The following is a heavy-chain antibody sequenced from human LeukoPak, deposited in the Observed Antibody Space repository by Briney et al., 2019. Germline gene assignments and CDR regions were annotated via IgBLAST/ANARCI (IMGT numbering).Heavy chain of an antibody. CDR3: AGLPNDHYYYYYGMDV. CDR1: GGSFSGYY. CDR2: IYYSGST. V-gene: IGHV4-59*01. J-gene: IGHJ6*02. D-gene: IGHD1-1*01. Sequence: PSETLSLTCAVYGGSFSGYYWSWIRQPPGKGLEWIGYIYYSGSTSYNPSLKSRVTISVDTSKNQFSLKLSSVTAADTAVYYCAGLPNDHYYYYYGMDVWGQGTTVTVSS.